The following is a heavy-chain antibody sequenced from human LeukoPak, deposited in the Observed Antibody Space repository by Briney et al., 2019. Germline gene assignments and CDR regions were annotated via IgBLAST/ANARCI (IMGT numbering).Heavy chain of an antibody. Sequence: PSQTLSLTCTVSGGSISSGGYYWSWIRQHPGKGLEWIGYIYYSGSTYYNPSLKSRVTISVDTSKNQFSLKLSSVTAADTAVYYCASDGPGSGTATNWFDPWGQGTLVTVSS. CDR1: GGSISSGGYY. CDR2: IYYSGST. V-gene: IGHV4-31*03. CDR3: ASDGPGSGTATNWFDP. J-gene: IGHJ5*02. D-gene: IGHD3-10*01.